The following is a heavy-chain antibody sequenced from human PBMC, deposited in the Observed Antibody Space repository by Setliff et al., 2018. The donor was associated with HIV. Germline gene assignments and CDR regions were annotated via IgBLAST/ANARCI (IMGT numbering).Heavy chain of an antibody. CDR1: GYTFTSYG. D-gene: IGHD6-19*01. V-gene: IGHV1-18*01. CDR3: ARDLYSSGWFGGDY. J-gene: IGHJ4*02. CDR2: ISAYNGNT. Sequence: ASVKVSCKASGYTFTSYGISWVRQAPGQGLEWMGWISAYNGNTNYAQKLQGRVTMTTDTPTSTAYMELRSLRSDDTAVYYCARDLYSSGWFGGDYWGQGTLVTVSS.